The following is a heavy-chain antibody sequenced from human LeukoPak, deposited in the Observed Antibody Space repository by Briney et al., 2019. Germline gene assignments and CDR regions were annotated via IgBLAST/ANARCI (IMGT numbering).Heavy chain of an antibody. D-gene: IGHD5-12*01. V-gene: IGHV3-7*01. CDR3: VNLGYSD. CDR1: GFSFSAAW. CDR2: IKNDGSDK. J-gene: IGHJ4*02. Sequence: PGGSLRLSCEASGFSFSAAWMTWVRQAPGKGLEWVATIKNDGSDKYYVDSVKGRFTISRDNAKNLVYLQVNSLRVEDTAVYYCVNLGYSDGGQGTLVTVSS.